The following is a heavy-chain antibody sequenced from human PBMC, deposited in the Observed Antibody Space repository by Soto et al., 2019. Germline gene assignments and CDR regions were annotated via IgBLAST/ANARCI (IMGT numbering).Heavy chain of an antibody. CDR2: ISYDGSNK. CDR1: GFTFSSYG. D-gene: IGHD3-22*01. CDR3: AKALYDSSGYYPNWFDP. Sequence: PGGSLRLSCAASGFTFSSYGIHWVRQAPGKGLEWVAVISYDGSNKYYADSVKGRFTISRDNSKNTLYLQMNSLRAEDTAVYYCAKALYDSSGYYPNWFDPWGQGTLVTVSS. V-gene: IGHV3-30*18. J-gene: IGHJ5*02.